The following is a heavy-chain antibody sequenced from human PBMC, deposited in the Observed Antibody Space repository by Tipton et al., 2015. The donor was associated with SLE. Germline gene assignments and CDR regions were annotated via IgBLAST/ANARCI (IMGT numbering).Heavy chain of an antibody. V-gene: IGHV4-59*01. Sequence: TLSLTCTVSGGSINNYYWSWIRQPPGKGLDWIGYISDSGSTNYNPSLKSRVTISMDKSKSQFSLRLNSVTAADTAVYYCARDRPGDRAFDIWGQGTLVTVSS. CDR1: GGSINNYY. J-gene: IGHJ3*02. CDR2: ISDSGST. D-gene: IGHD7-27*01. CDR3: ARDRPGDRAFDI.